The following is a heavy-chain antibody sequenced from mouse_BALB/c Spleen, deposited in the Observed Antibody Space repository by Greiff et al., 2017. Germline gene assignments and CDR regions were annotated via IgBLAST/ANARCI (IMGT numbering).Heavy chain of an antibody. CDR1: GYTFTSYY. Sequence: VQLQQSGAELVKPGASVKLSCKASGYTFTSYYMYWVKQRPGQGLEWIGEINPSNGGTNFNEKFKSKATLTVDKSSSTAYMQLSSLTSEDSAVYYCTRGEPAMDYWGQGTSVTVSS. CDR2: INPSNGGT. J-gene: IGHJ4*01. CDR3: TRGEPAMDY. V-gene: IGHV1S81*02.